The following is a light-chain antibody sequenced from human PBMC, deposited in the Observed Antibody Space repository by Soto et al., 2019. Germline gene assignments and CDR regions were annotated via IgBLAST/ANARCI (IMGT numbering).Light chain of an antibody. CDR3: QQYTPYSYR. V-gene: IGKV1-5*03. J-gene: IGKJ2*03. CDR1: QPTTSW. Sequence: DIQVTQSPSTLSASVGDRVTITCRTSQPTTSWLAWYQQKPGKAPKLLIYRTSLLESGVSSRFSGSGFGTEFTLTISNLQPDDFATYFCQQYTPYSYRFGQGTKLEIK. CDR2: RTS.